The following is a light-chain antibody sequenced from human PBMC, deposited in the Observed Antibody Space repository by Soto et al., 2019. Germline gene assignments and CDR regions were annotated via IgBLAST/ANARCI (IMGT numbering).Light chain of an antibody. J-gene: IGKJ1*01. CDR2: GAS. CDR3: QQYNNWPPWT. V-gene: IGKV3-15*01. CDR1: QSVSSN. Sequence: EIVMNKSPATLSVSPGERATLSCRASQSVSSNLAWYQQKPGQAPRLLIYGASTRATGIPARFSGSGSGTEFTLTISSLQSEDFAVYYCQQYNNWPPWTFCQGTKVDIK.